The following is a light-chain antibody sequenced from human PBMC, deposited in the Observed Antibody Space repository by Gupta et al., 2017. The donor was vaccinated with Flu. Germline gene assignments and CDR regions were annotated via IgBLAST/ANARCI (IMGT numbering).Light chain of an antibody. Sequence: EVVLTQSPATLSVSPGERVSLSCRASQNVNSNLAWYQQKPGQPPRLLIYAASSRATGVPARFSGDGSGTDFTLTVSGLQSEDSAIYYCQQYNLWPRLTFGGGTKVEI. V-gene: IGKV3-15*01. CDR2: AAS. J-gene: IGKJ4*01. CDR1: QNVNSN. CDR3: QQYNLWPRLT.